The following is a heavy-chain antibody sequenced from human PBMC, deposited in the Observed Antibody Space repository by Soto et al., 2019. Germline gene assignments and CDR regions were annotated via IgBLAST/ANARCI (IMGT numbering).Heavy chain of an antibody. J-gene: IGHJ6*03. Sequence: GGSLRLSCAASGFTFSSYGMHWVRQAPGKGLEWVAVISYDGSNKYYADSVKGRFTISRDNSKNTLYLQMNSLRAEDTAVYYCAKDVSVVAAVNPFYYMDVWGKGTTVTVSS. V-gene: IGHV3-30*18. CDR2: ISYDGSNK. CDR1: GFTFSSYG. CDR3: AKDVSVVAAVNPFYYMDV. D-gene: IGHD2-15*01.